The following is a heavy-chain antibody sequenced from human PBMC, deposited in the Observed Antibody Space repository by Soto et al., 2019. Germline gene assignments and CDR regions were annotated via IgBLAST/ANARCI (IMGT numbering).Heavy chain of an antibody. V-gene: IGHV4-59*08. CDR2: IYYSGST. Sequence: SETLSLTCTVSGGSISSYYWSWIRQPPGKGLEWIGYIYYSGSTNYNPSLKSRVTISVDTSKNQFSLKLSSVTAADTAVYYWASERITMVRGVLDVWGKGTTVTVSS. CDR3: ASERITMVRGVLDV. CDR1: GGSISSYY. J-gene: IGHJ6*04. D-gene: IGHD3-10*01.